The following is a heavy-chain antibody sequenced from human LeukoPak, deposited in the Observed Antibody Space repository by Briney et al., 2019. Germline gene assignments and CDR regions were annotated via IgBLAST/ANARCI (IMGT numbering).Heavy chain of an antibody. CDR2: IYYSGST. V-gene: IGHV4-61*01. CDR3: ARGSRGYSYG. D-gene: IGHD5-18*01. CDR1: GASVSSGSYY. Sequence: TLETLSLTCTVSGASVSSGSYYWSWIRQPPGKGLEWIGYIYYSGSTNYNPSLKSRVTISVDTSKNQFSLKLSSVTAADTAVYYCARGSRGYSYGWGQGTLVTVSS. J-gene: IGHJ4*02.